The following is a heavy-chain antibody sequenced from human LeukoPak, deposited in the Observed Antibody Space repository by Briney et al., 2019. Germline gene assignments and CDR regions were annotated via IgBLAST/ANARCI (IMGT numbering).Heavy chain of an antibody. Sequence: ASVKVSCKASGYTFTGYYMHWVRQAPGQGLEWMGWINPKSGGTEYAQNLQGRVTMTRDTSISTVYMELSRLRSDDTAVYYCARADSVPARGYHYYYMDVWGKGTTVTVSS. J-gene: IGHJ6*03. V-gene: IGHV1-2*02. CDR3: ARADSVPARGYHYYYMDV. CDR1: GYTFTGYY. D-gene: IGHD6-6*01. CDR2: INPKSGGT.